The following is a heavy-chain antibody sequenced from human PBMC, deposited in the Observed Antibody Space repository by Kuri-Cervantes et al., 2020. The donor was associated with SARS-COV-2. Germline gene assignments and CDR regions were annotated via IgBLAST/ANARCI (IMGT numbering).Heavy chain of an antibody. D-gene: IGHD5-18*01. J-gene: IGHJ4*02. V-gene: IGHV4-30-4*08. CDR3: ARVGYSSGRHDY. CDR2: IYYSGST. CDR1: GGSISSGDYY. Sequence: LRLSCTVSGGSISSGDYYWSWIRQPPGKGLEWIGYIYYSGSTYYNPSLKSRVTISVDRSKNQFSLKLSSVTAADTAVYYCARVGYSSGRHDYWGQGTLVTVSS.